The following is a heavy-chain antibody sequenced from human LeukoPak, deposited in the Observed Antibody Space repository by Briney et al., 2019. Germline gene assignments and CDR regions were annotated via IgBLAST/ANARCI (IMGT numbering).Heavy chain of an antibody. CDR3: ASALGSYYGSGSPTTY. CDR1: GGTFSSYT. CDR2: IIPILGIA. D-gene: IGHD3-10*01. J-gene: IGHJ4*02. V-gene: IGHV1-69*02. Sequence: SVKVSCKASGGTFSSYTISWVRQAPGQGLEWMGRIIPILGIANYAQKFRGRVTITADKSTSTAYMELSSLRSEDTAVYYCASALGSYYGSGSPTTYWGQGTLVTVSS.